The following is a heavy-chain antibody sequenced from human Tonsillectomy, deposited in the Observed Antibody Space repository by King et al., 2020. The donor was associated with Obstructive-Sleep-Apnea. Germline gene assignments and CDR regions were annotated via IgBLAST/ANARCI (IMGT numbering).Heavy chain of an antibody. V-gene: IGHV1-18*04. J-gene: IGHJ4*02. D-gene: IGHD6-19*01. CDR1: GYTFTSYG. Sequence: QLVQSGGEVKKPGASVRVSCEASGYTFTSYGITWVGQAPGQGLELVGWISAYNGYTEYAQKFQGRVTLSTDTSTSTVYMELWGLRSDDTAMYYCARASTGWYNYWGQGTLVTVSS. CDR2: ISAYNGYT. CDR3: ARASTGWYNY.